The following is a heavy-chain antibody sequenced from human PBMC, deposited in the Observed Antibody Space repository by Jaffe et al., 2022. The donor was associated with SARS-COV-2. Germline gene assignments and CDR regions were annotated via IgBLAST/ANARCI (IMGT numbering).Heavy chain of an antibody. D-gene: IGHD5-18*01. Sequence: EVQLVESGGVVVQPGGSLRLSCAASGFTFDDYTMHWVRQAPGKGLEWVSLISWDGGSTYYADSVKGRFTISRDNSKNSLYLQMNSLRTEDTALYYCAKDMGGGYSYGFDYWGQGTLVTVSS. CDR3: AKDMGGGYSYGFDY. CDR2: ISWDGGST. CDR1: GFTFDDYT. V-gene: IGHV3-43*01. J-gene: IGHJ4*02.